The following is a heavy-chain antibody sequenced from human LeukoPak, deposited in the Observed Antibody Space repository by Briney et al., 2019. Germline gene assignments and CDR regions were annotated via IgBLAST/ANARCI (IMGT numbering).Heavy chain of an antibody. CDR1: GYSFTTYW. J-gene: IGHJ4*02. V-gene: IGHV5-51*01. D-gene: IGHD6-13*01. Sequence: RGESLKISCTGSGYSFTTYWIAWVRQMPGKGLEWMGLIYPGNSDTRYSPSFQGQVPLSADKSIDTAYLRWTSLQASDSAMYYCVRHGLGSSWFGFDYWGQGTLVTVSS. CDR2: IYPGNSDT. CDR3: VRHGLGSSWFGFDY.